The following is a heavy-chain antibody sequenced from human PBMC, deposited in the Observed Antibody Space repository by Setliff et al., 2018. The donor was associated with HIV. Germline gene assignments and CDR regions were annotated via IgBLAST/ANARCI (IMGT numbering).Heavy chain of an antibody. J-gene: IGHJ4*02. V-gene: IGHV3-9*01. Sequence: PGGSLRLSCAASGFAFDDYAMHWVRQAPGKGLEWVSVISWNSGSIGYADSVKGRFTISRDNAKNSLYLQMNSLRAEDTAVYFCVRGVSYLDYWGQGTLVTVSS. CDR1: GFAFDDYA. CDR3: VRGVSYLDY. D-gene: IGHD3-3*01. CDR2: ISWNSGSI.